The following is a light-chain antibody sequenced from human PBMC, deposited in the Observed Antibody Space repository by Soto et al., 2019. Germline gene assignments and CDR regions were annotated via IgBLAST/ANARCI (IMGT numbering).Light chain of an antibody. CDR1: QSVSSSY. CDR2: GAS. CDR3: QQYLRSPYT. Sequence: VLTQSPGTLSLSPGERATLSCRASQSVSSSYIAWYQQKPGQAPRLLISGASSRATGVPDRFSGSGSGTDFTLTITWLEPEDFAVYYCQQYLRSPYTFGQGTYLEIK. J-gene: IGKJ2*01. V-gene: IGKV3-20*01.